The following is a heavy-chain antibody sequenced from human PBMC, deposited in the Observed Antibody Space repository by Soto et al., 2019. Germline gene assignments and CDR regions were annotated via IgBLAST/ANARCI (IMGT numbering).Heavy chain of an antibody. V-gene: IGHV3-23*01. CDR2: ISGSGGST. Sequence: GSLRLSCAASGFTFSSYAMSWVRQAPGKGLEWVSAISGSGGSTYYADSVKGRFTISRDNSKNTLYLQMNSLRAEDTAVYYCARGLRYSYGYHYWGQGTLVTVSS. D-gene: IGHD5-18*01. CDR3: ARGLRYSYGYHY. CDR1: GFTFSSYA. J-gene: IGHJ4*02.